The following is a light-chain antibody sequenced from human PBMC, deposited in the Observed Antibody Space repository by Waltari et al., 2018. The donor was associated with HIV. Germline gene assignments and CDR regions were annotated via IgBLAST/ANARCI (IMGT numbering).Light chain of an antibody. J-gene: IGKJ4*01. Sequence: DRATLSCTASQSVFNNLAWYQQRPGQAPRLLIYGASTRITTVPDRFSGSGSGTEFTLTINNLQSEDLGLYYCQQYNDWLEPTFGGGTKVEV. CDR3: QQYNDWLEPT. CDR1: QSVFNN. V-gene: IGKV3-15*01. CDR2: GAS.